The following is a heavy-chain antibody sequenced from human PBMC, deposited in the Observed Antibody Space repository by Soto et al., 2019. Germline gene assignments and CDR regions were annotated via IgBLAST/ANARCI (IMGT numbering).Heavy chain of an antibody. D-gene: IGHD2-2*01. CDR2: IIPIFGTA. Sequence: QVQLVQSGAEVKKPGSSVKVSCKASGGTFSSYAISWVRQAPGQGLEWMGGIIPIFGTANYAQKFQGRVMITEDESTITAYMEQSSLRSEDTAVYSCARAIVVVPAAIGASYYYYGMDVLGPGTTVTGSS. J-gene: IGHJ6*02. CDR3: ARAIVVVPAAIGASYYYYGMDV. V-gene: IGHV1-69*01. CDR1: GGTFSSYA.